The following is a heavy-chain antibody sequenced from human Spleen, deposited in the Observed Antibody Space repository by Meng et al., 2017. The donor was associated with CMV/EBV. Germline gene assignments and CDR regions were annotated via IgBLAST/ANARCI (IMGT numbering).Heavy chain of an antibody. V-gene: IGHV1-2*02. D-gene: IGHD2-2*01. CDR2: INPNSGGT. Sequence: FTGSYMHWVRRAPGQGLEWMGWINPNSGGTNYAQKFQGRVTMTRDTSISTAYMELSRLRSDDTAVYYCARDRPSGYCSSTSCHPWFDPWGQGTLVTVSS. CDR3: ARDRPSGYCSSTSCHPWFDP. CDR1: FTGSY. J-gene: IGHJ5*02.